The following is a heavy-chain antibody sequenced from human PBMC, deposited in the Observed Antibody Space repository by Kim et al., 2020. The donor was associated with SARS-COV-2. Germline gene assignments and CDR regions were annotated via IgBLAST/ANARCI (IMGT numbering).Heavy chain of an antibody. Sequence: GGSLRLSCAASGFTFSSYAMSWVRQAPGKGLEWVSAISGSGGSTYYADSVKGRFTISRDNSKNTLYLQMNSLRAEDTAVYYCAKDQYYYDSSGYMGYFDYWGQGTLVTVSS. J-gene: IGHJ4*02. CDR3: AKDQYYYDSSGYMGYFDY. CDR1: GFTFSSYA. CDR2: ISGSGGST. V-gene: IGHV3-23*01. D-gene: IGHD3-22*01.